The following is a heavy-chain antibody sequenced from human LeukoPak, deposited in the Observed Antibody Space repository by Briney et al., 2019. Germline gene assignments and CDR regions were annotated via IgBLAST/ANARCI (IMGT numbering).Heavy chain of an antibody. J-gene: IGHJ5*02. CDR3: ARDWVQGGYSYGYNWFDP. CDR1: GYTFTGYY. D-gene: IGHD5-18*01. Sequence: ASVKVSCKASGYTFTGYYMHWVRQAPGQGLEWMGRINPNSGGTNYAQKFQGRVTMTRDTSISTAYMGLSRLRSDDTAAYYCARDWVQGGYSYGYNWFDPWGQGTLVTVSS. V-gene: IGHV1-2*06. CDR2: INPNSGGT.